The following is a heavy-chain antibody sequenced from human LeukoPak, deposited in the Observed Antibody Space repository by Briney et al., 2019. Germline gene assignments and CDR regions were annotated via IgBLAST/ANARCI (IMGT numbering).Heavy chain of an antibody. CDR1: GYTFTGYY. D-gene: IGHD2-2*01. CDR2: INPNSGGT. Sequence: VASVKVSCKASGYTFTGYYIHWVRQAPGQGLEWMGWINPNSGGTNYAQKFQGRVTMTRDTSISTAYMELSRLRSDDTAVYYCARVSVVPAASLYYYGMDVWGQGTTVTDSS. V-gene: IGHV1-2*02. J-gene: IGHJ6*02. CDR3: ARVSVVPAASLYYYGMDV.